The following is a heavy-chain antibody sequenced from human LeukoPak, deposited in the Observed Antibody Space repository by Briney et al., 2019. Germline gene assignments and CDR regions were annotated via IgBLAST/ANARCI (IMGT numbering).Heavy chain of an antibody. CDR2: ISGIGGYT. D-gene: IGHD4-17*01. Sequence: PGGSLRLSCAASGFTFSSYGMSWVRQAPGKGLEWVSAISGIGGYTYYADSVKGRCTISTDNSKNTLYLQMNSLRAEDTAVYYCAKLFNDYGDYYFDYWGQGTLVTVSS. J-gene: IGHJ4*02. CDR3: AKLFNDYGDYYFDY. V-gene: IGHV3-23*01. CDR1: GFTFSSYG.